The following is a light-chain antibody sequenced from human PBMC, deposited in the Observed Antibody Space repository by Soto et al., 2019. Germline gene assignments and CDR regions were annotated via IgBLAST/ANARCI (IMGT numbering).Light chain of an antibody. CDR1: QGVDSSY. CDR2: GAS. Sequence: EIVLTQSPGTLSLSPGERATVFCRASQGVDSSYLAWFQQKPGQAPRLLIYGASRRATGVPDRFSGSGSGTDFTLTITRLEPEDFAVYYCHQYASSSWTFGQGTKVEI. CDR3: HQYASSSWT. V-gene: IGKV3-20*01. J-gene: IGKJ1*01.